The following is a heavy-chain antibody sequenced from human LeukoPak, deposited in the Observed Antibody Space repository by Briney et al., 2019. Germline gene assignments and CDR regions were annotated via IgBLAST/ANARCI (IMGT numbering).Heavy chain of an antibody. J-gene: IGHJ3*02. CDR2: INHSGST. D-gene: IGHD2-15*01. V-gene: IGHV4-34*01. CDR1: GGSISSYY. Sequence: SETLSLTCTVSGGSISSYYWSWIRQPPGKGLEWIGEINHSGSTNYNPSLKSRVTISVDTSKNQFSLKLSSVTAADTAVYYCARERCSGGSCYPGGGAFDIWGQGTMVTVSS. CDR3: ARERCSGGSCYPGGGAFDI.